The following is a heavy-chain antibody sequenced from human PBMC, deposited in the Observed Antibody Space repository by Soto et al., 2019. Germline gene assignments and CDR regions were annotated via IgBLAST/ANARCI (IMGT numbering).Heavy chain of an antibody. Sequence: ASVKVSCKASGYTFTGYYMHWVRQAPGQGLEWMGWINPNSGGTNYAQKFQGWVTMTRDTSISTAYMELSRLRSDDTAVYYCAKDGLAIAAVGVDWFDPWGQGTLVTVSS. J-gene: IGHJ5*02. CDR3: AKDGLAIAAVGVDWFDP. CDR2: INPNSGGT. CDR1: GYTFTGYY. V-gene: IGHV1-2*04. D-gene: IGHD6-13*01.